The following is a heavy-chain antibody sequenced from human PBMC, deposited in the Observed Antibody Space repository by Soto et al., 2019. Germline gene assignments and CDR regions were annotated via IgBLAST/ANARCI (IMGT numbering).Heavy chain of an antibody. V-gene: IGHV5-51*01. D-gene: IGHD5-12*01. Sequence: GESLKISCKGSGYSFTSYWIGWVRQMPGKGLEWMGIIYPGDSDTRYSPSFQGQVTISAAKSISTAYLQWSSLKASDTAMYYCARPGANIVATGHDAFDIWGQGTMVTVSS. CDR2: IYPGDSDT. J-gene: IGHJ3*02. CDR3: ARPGANIVATGHDAFDI. CDR1: GYSFTSYW.